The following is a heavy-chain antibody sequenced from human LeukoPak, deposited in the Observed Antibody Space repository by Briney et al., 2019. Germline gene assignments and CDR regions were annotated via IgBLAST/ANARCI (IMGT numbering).Heavy chain of an antibody. CDR1: GGSISSGGYS. CDR2: IYYSGST. J-gene: IGHJ6*02. CDR3: ARINWNYGLSIYYYYGMDV. D-gene: IGHD1-7*01. Sequence: SETLSLTCTVSGGSISSGGYSWSWIRQHPGKGLEWIGYIYYSGSTYYNPSLKSRVTISVDTSKNQFSLKLSSVTAADTAVYYCARINWNYGLSIYYYYGMDVWGQGTTVTVSS. V-gene: IGHV4-31*03.